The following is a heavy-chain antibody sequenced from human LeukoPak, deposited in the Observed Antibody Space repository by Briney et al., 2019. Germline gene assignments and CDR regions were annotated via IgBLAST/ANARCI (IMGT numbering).Heavy chain of an antibody. CDR3: ARPRVYNWNDNYYYGTDV. J-gene: IGHJ6*04. Sequence: ASVKVSCKASGYTFTSYGISWVRQAPGQGLEWMGWISAYNGNTNYAQKLQGRVTMTTDTSTSTAYMELRSLRSDDTAVYYCARPRVYNWNDNYYYGTDVWGKGTTVTVSS. D-gene: IGHD1-1*01. V-gene: IGHV1-18*04. CDR2: ISAYNGNT. CDR1: GYTFTSYG.